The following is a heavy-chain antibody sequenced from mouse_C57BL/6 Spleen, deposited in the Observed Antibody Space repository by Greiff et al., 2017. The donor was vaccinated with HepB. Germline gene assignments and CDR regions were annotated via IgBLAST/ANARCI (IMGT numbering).Heavy chain of an antibody. Sequence: EVQLVESGGGLVKPGGSLKLSCAASGFTFSSYAMSWVRQTPEKRLEWVATISDGGSYTYYPDNVKGRFTISRDNAKNNLYLQMSHLKSEDTAMYYCAREWSWFAYWGQGTLVTVSA. D-gene: IGHD1-1*02. CDR3: AREWSWFAY. J-gene: IGHJ3*01. V-gene: IGHV5-4*01. CDR2: ISDGGSYT. CDR1: GFTFSSYA.